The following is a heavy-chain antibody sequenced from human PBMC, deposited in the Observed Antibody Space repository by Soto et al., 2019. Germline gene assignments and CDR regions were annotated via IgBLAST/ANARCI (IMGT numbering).Heavy chain of an antibody. J-gene: IGHJ5*02. Sequence: QVQLQQWGAGLLKPSETLSLTCAVYGGSFSGSYWSWIRQPPGKGLEWIGEINHSGRTNYNPSLKSRVTISVDPSKNQCSLKLSSVTVADTAVYYCARGRDWFDPWGQGTLVTVSS. CDR2: INHSGRT. CDR3: ARGRDWFDP. CDR1: GGSFSGSY. V-gene: IGHV4-34*01.